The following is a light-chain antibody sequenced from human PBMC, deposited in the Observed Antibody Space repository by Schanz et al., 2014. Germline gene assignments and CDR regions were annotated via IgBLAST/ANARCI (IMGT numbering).Light chain of an antibody. Sequence: QSALTQPASVSGSPGQSITISCTGTSSDVGGYNYVSWYQQHPGKVPKLMIYEVSKRPSGVPDRFSGSKSGNTASLTVSGLQAEDEANYYCCSYAGSPWLFGGGTKLTVL. V-gene: IGLV2-8*01. CDR2: EVS. CDR1: SSDVGGYNY. J-gene: IGLJ3*02. CDR3: CSYAGSPWL.